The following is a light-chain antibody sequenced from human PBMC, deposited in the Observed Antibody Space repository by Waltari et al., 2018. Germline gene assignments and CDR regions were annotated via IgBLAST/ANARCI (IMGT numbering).Light chain of an antibody. CDR3: QSYDSSLSGNVV. V-gene: IGLV1-40*01. CDR1: SSNIGAVYH. Sequence: QSVLTQPPSVSGAPGQRVTISCTGSSSNIGAVYHVHWYQLLPGTSPKLLIYGNNNRPSGVPDRFSGSKSGTSASLAITGLQAEDETDYYCQSYDSSLSGNVVFGGGTKLTVL. CDR2: GNN. J-gene: IGLJ2*01.